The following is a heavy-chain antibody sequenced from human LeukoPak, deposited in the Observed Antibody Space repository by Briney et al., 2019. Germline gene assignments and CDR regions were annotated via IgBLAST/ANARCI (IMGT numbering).Heavy chain of an antibody. D-gene: IGHD6-25*01. J-gene: IGHJ5*02. Sequence: SETLSPTCTVSGGSISSYYWSWIRQPPGKGLEWIGYIYYSGSTNYNPSLKSRVTISVDMSKNQFSLKLTSVTAADTAVYYCACTPGAARFDPWGQGTLVTVSS. CDR1: GGSISSYY. CDR3: ACTPGAARFDP. V-gene: IGHV4-59*08. CDR2: IYYSGST.